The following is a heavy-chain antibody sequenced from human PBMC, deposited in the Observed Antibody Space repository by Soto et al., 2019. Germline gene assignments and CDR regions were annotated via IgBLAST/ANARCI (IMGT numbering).Heavy chain of an antibody. V-gene: IGHV3-30-3*01. CDR3: ARDVETGSSHYYAHFYGMDV. Sequence: QVQLVESGGGVVQPGRSLRLSCAASGFTFSNHAIHWVRQAPGKGLEWVAVLSYDGTNKYYAESVKGRVTTSRDNFKNTVYLHMNSVRAEDTAVYYCARDVETGSSHYYAHFYGMDVWGQGTTVTVSS. J-gene: IGHJ6*02. CDR1: GFTFSNHA. CDR2: LSYDGTNK. D-gene: IGHD1-26*01.